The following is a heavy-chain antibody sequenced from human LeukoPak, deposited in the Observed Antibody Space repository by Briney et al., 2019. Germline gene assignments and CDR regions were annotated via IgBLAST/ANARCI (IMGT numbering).Heavy chain of an antibody. V-gene: IGHV1-18*01. CDR2: ISAYNGNT. CDR1: GYSFTSYG. D-gene: IGHD3-10*01. CDR3: ARAENYYGSGSYYNGGQFDP. J-gene: IGHJ5*02. Sequence: GASVKVSCKASGYSFTSYGISWVRQAPGQGLEWKGWISAYNGNTNYAQKLQGRVTMTTDTSTSTAYMELRSLRSDDTAMYYCARAENYYGSGSYYNGGQFDPWGQGTLVTVSS.